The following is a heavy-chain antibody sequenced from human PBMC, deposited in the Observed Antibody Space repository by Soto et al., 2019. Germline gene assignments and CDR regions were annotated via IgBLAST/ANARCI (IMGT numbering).Heavy chain of an antibody. D-gene: IGHD3-22*01. Sequence: QVQLVQSGAEVKKPGSSVKVSCKASGGTFSSYAISWVRQAPGQGLEWMGEIIPIFGTANYAQKFQGRVTITAXXSXSXXYMELSSLRSDDTAVYYCARDRGPSSGYYPYWFDPWGQGTLVSVSS. CDR1: GGTFSSYA. V-gene: IGHV1-69*12. J-gene: IGHJ5*02. CDR2: IIPIFGTA. CDR3: ARDRGPSSGYYPYWFDP.